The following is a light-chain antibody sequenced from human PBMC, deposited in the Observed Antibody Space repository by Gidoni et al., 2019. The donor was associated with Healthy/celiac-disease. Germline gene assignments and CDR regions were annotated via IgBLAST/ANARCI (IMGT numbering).Light chain of an antibody. J-gene: IGKJ2*01. V-gene: IGKV1-33*01. CDR1: QDISNY. CDR3: QQYDNIPYT. Sequence: DIHMTPSPSSLSASVGDRVTITCQASQDISNYLNWYQQKPGKAPKLLIYDASNLETGVPSRFSGSGSGTDFTFTISSLQPEDIATYYCQQYDNIPYTFGQGTKLEIK. CDR2: DAS.